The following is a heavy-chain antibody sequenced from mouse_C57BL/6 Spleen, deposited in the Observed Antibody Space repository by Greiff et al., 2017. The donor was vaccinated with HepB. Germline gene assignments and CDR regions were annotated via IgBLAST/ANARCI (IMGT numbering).Heavy chain of an antibody. CDR3: ARYYDYDEAWFAY. J-gene: IGHJ3*01. V-gene: IGHV1-42*01. CDR1: GYSFTGYY. CDR2: INPSTGGT. Sequence: VQLQQSGPELVKPGASVKISCKASGYSFTGYYMNWVKQSPEKSLEWIGEINPSTGGTTYNQKFKAKATLTVDKSSSTAYMQLKSLTSEDSAVYYCARYYDYDEAWFAYWGQGTLVTVSA. D-gene: IGHD2-4*01.